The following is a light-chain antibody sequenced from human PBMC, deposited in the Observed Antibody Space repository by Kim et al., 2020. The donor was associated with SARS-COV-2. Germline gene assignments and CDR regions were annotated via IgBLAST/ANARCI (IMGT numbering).Light chain of an antibody. CDR1: SSNIGGHT. V-gene: IGLV1-44*01. J-gene: IGLJ3*02. CDR2: SNN. Sequence: QGVTLSCSGSSSNIGGHTVNWYQQFPRTTPKLLIYSNNQRPSGVPDRFSGSKSGTSASLAISGLQSEDEADYYCTAWDGSLNGQVFGGGTQLTVL. CDR3: TAWDGSLNGQV.